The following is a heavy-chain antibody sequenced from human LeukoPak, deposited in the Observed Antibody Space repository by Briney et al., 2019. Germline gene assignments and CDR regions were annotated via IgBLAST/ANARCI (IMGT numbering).Heavy chain of an antibody. Sequence: GGSLRLSCAASGFTFRSYAIHWVRQAPGKGLEWVAVISYEGGNQHYADSVKGRFIISRDNPRNTLYLQMNILRTEDTAVYYCAKEGTPQVSTWYDLWGQGTQVIVSS. D-gene: IGHD3-10*01. V-gene: IGHV3-30*04. CDR3: AKEGTPQVSTWYDL. J-gene: IGHJ5*02. CDR2: ISYEGGNQ. CDR1: GFTFRSYA.